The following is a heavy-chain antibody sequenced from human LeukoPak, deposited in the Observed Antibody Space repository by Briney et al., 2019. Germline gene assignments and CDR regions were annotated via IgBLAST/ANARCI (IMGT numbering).Heavy chain of an antibody. V-gene: IGHV4-4*07. D-gene: IGHD6-19*01. CDR2: IYTSGST. CDR1: GGSISSYY. Sequence: SETLSLTCTVSGGSISSYYWSWIRQPAGKGLEWIGRIYTSGSTNYNPSLKGRVTMSVDTSKNQFSLKLSSVTAADTAVYYRAREGQWLVRGYYYMDVWGKGTTVTVSS. J-gene: IGHJ6*03. CDR3: AREGQWLVRGYYYMDV.